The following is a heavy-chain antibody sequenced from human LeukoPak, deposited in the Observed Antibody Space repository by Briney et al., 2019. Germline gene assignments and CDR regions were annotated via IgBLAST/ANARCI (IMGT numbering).Heavy chain of an antibody. CDR3: TREPPEWLAFLDY. D-gene: IGHD6-19*01. Sequence: GGSLRLSCTASGFTFGDYAMSWVRQAPGKGLEGVGFIRSKAYGGTTEYAASVKGRLTISRDDSKSIAYLQMNSLKTEDTAVHYCTREPPEWLAFLDYWGQGTLVTVSS. V-gene: IGHV3-49*04. J-gene: IGHJ4*02. CDR2: IRSKAYGGTT. CDR1: GFTFGDYA.